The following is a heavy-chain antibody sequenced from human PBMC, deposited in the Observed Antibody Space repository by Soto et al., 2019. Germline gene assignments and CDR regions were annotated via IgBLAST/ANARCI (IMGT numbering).Heavy chain of an antibody. Sequence: QVQLVQSGAEVKKPGSSVKVSCKASGGTFSSYAISWVRQAPGQGLEWMGGINPIFGTANYAQKFQGRVTIAADESTRTAYMELSSLRSEDTSVYYCAGVRVGATGWFDPWGQGTLVTVSS. D-gene: IGHD1-26*01. J-gene: IGHJ5*02. CDR1: GGTFSSYA. CDR2: INPIFGTA. CDR3: AGVRVGATGWFDP. V-gene: IGHV1-69*01.